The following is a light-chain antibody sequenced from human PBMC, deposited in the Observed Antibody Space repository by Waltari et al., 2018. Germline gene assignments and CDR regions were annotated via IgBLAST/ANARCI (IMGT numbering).Light chain of an antibody. CDR3: QQYYGTLLT. V-gene: IGKV1-NL1*01. CDR1: QGIINS. Sequence: DIQMTQSPSSLSASVGDRVTITCRASQGIINSLAWYQQKPGKAPKLLLFASSRLESGVPSRFSGSGSGTDYTLTISSLQPEDFATYYCQQYYGTLLTFGGGTKVEIK. J-gene: IGKJ4*01. CDR2: ASS.